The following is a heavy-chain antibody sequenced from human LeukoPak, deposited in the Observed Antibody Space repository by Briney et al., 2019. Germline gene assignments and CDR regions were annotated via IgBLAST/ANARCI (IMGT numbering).Heavy chain of an antibody. Sequence: GGSLRLSCGASGLTFPSDGMHWIGQTPGKGLEWVALIWSDGSRQYYLDSVKGRFTISRDNSKNTVWLQMDRLRVEDTAVYYCVMSPTDSSPCNSYFDYWGQGALVTVSS. J-gene: IGHJ4*02. CDR2: IWSDGSRQ. CDR3: VMSPTDSSPCNSYFDY. V-gene: IGHV3-33*01. CDR1: GLTFPSDG. D-gene: IGHD6-13*01.